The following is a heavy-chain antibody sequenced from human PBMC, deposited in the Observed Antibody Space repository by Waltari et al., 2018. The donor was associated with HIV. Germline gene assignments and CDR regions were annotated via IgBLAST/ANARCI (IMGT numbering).Heavy chain of an antibody. CDR1: GYTFTSYG. V-gene: IGHV1-18*01. D-gene: IGHD1-26*01. J-gene: IGHJ5*02. CDR3: ARDFTPGIVGVPGARWFDP. CDR2: IRAYNGKT. Sequence: QVQLVQSGAEVKKPGASVKVSCKASGYTFTSYGISWVRQAPGQGLEWMGWIRAYNGKTNYATEPKVRVTMTTDTSTSTAYMELRSLRSDDTAVYYCARDFTPGIVGVPGARWFDPWGQGTLVTVSS.